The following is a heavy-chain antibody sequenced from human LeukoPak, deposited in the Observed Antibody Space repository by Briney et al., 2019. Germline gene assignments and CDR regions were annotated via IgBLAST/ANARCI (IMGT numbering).Heavy chain of an antibody. D-gene: IGHD6-13*01. CDR1: GYTFTGYY. CDR3: ARDGGYSSSWDRYDY. V-gene: IGHV1-2*02. Sequence: ASVKVSCKASGYTFTGYYMHWVRQAPGQGLEWMGWINPNSGGTNYAQKFQGRVTMTRDTSISTAYMELSRLRSDDTAVYYCARDGGYSSSWDRYDYWGQGTLVTVSS. J-gene: IGHJ4*02. CDR2: INPNSGGT.